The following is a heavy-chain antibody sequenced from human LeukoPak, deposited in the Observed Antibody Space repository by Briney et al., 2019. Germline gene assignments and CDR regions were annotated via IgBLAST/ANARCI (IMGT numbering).Heavy chain of an antibody. CDR1: GFTFSSYE. D-gene: IGHD2-15*01. CDR2: ISSSGSTI. J-gene: IGHJ4*02. Sequence: GGSLRLSCAASGFTFSSYEMNWVRQAPGKGLEWVSYISSSGSTIYYADSVKGRFTISRDNSKNTLYLQMNSLRAEDTAVYFCAKGSLSGGTCYFDCWGQGTLVTVSS. V-gene: IGHV3-48*03. CDR3: AKGSLSGGTCYFDC.